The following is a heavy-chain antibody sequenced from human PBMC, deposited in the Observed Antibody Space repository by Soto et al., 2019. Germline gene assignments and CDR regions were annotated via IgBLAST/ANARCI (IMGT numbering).Heavy chain of an antibody. J-gene: IGHJ4*02. CDR2: IDPSDSYT. CDR1: GYSFTSYW. Sequence: EVQLVQSGAEVKKPGESLRISCKGSGYSFTSYWISWVRQMPGKGLEWMGRIDPSDSYTNYSPSFQGHVTISADKSISTAYLQWSSLKASDTAMYYCARQRYYYASGSYYHFDYWGQGTLVTVSS. V-gene: IGHV5-10-1*01. CDR3: ARQRYYYASGSYYHFDY. D-gene: IGHD3-10*01.